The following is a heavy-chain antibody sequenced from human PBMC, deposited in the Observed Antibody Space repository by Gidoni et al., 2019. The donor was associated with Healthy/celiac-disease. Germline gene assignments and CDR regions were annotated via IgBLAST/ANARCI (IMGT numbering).Heavy chain of an antibody. CDR2: IKSKTDGGTT. CDR3: TTDYTKRENWFDP. Sequence: EVQLVESGGGLVKPGGSLRLSCAASGFTFSNVWMSWVRQAPGKGLAWVGRIKSKTDGGTTDYAAPVKGRFTISRDDSNNTLYLQMNSLKTEDTAVYYCTTDYTKRENWFDPWGQGTLVTVSS. V-gene: IGHV3-15*01. J-gene: IGHJ5*02. D-gene: IGHD1-1*01. CDR1: GFTFSNVW.